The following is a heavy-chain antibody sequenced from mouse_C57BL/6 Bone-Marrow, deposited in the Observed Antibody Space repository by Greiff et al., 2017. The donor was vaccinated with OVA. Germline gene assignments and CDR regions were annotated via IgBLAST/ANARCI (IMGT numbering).Heavy chain of an antibody. D-gene: IGHD6-1*01. J-gene: IGHJ4*01. CDR2: INYDGSST. CDR3: ERRAATGAMDY. Sequence: VLLEEPEGGLVQPGSSMKLSCTASGFTFSDYYMPWVRQVPEKGLEWVANINYDGSSTYYMDSFKNRYIISRDNAEKILYLQMSSLKSEDTATYYGERRAATGAMDYWGQGTSVTVSS. CDR1: GFTFSDYY. V-gene: IGHV5-16*01.